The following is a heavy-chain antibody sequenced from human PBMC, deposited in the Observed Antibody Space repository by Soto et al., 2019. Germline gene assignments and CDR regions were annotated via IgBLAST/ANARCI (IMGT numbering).Heavy chain of an antibody. V-gene: IGHV1-69*12. D-gene: IGHD3-9*01. CDR1: GGTFSSYA. J-gene: IGHJ6*02. Sequence: QVQLVQSGAEVKKPGSSVKVSCKASGGTFSSYAISWVRQAPGQGLEWMGGIIPIFGTANYAQKFQGRVTITADESTSTAYMELSSLRSEDTAVYYCARVVDYEILTGYYNGMDVWGQGTTVTVSS. CDR2: IIPIFGTA. CDR3: ARVVDYEILTGYYNGMDV.